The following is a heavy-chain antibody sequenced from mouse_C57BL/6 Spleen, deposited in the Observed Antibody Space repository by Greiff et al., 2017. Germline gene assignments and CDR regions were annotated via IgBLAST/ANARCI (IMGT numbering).Heavy chain of an antibody. Sequence: QVHVKQSGAELAKPGASVKLSCKASGYTFTSYWMHWVKQRPGQGLEWIGYINPSSGYTKYNQKFKDKASLTADKSSSTAYMQLSSLTYEDSAVYYCARGSYDGYSWFAYWGQGTLVTVSA. D-gene: IGHD2-3*01. CDR2: INPSSGYT. V-gene: IGHV1-7*01. CDR1: GYTFTSYW. CDR3: ARGSYDGYSWFAY. J-gene: IGHJ3*01.